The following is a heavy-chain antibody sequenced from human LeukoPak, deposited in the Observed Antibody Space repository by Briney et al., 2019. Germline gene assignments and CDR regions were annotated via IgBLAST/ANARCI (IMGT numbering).Heavy chain of an antibody. Sequence: PGGSLRLSCAASGFTFSTYVMSWVRQAPGKGLEWVSGVSSSGGSTYYADSVKGRFTISRDNSKSTLYLQMNSLRAEDTAIYYCAKARSVGELFPVDVWGKGTTVSVSS. J-gene: IGHJ6*04. V-gene: IGHV3-23*01. CDR1: GFTFSTYV. CDR3: AKARSVGELFPVDV. D-gene: IGHD3-10*01. CDR2: VSSSGGST.